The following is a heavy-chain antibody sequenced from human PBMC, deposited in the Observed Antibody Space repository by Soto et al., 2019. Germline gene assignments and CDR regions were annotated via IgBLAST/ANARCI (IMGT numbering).Heavy chain of an antibody. Sequence: SETLSLTCTVSGDSVSSSSYYWGWIRQPPGKGLEWIASIYYSGNTFYNPSLKSRVTISVVTSLNQFSLKLNSVTAADTAVYYCASHCSSASCYLPAFDYWGQGALVT. CDR2: IYYSGNT. V-gene: IGHV4-39*01. CDR3: ASHCSSASCYLPAFDY. CDR1: GDSVSSSSYY. D-gene: IGHD2-2*01. J-gene: IGHJ4*02.